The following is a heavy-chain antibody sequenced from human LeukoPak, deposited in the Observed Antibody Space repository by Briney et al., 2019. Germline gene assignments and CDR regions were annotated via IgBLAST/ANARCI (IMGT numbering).Heavy chain of an antibody. V-gene: IGHV4-38-2*02. Sequence: PSETLSLTCSVSGYSISSGYYWGWIRQPPGKGLEWIAIIYHSGSTYYNPSLKSRVTISVDTSKNQFSLKLSSVTAADTAVYYCVRWSYGSHLYYYYYMDVWGKGTTVTVSS. D-gene: IGHD3-10*01. CDR3: VRWSYGSHLYYYYYMDV. CDR2: IYHSGST. CDR1: GYSISSGYY. J-gene: IGHJ6*03.